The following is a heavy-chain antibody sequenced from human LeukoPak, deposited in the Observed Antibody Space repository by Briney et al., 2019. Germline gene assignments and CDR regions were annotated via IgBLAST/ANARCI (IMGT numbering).Heavy chain of an antibody. D-gene: IGHD4-17*01. Sequence: GGSLRLSCAASGFTFSSYSMNWVRQAPGKGLEWVSYISSSSSTIYYADSVKGRFTISRDNAKNSLYLQMNSLRDEDTAVYYCARFSTVTTGDAFDIWGQGTVVTVSS. CDR1: GFTFSSYS. V-gene: IGHV3-48*02. CDR2: ISSSSSTI. J-gene: IGHJ3*02. CDR3: ARFSTVTTGDAFDI.